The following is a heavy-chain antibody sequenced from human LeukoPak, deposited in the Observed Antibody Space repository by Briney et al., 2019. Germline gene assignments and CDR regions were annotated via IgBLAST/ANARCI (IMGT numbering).Heavy chain of an antibody. CDR1: GGSISSYY. V-gene: IGHV4-59*08. D-gene: IGHD3-10*01. CDR2: IYYSGST. CDR3: ATAPWELGGYYYMDV. Sequence: SETLSLTCTVSGGSISSYYWSWIRQPPGKGLEWIGYIYYSGSTNYNPSLKSRVTISVDTSKNQFSLKLSSVTAADTAVYYCATAPWELGGYYYMDVWGKGTTVTISS. J-gene: IGHJ6*03.